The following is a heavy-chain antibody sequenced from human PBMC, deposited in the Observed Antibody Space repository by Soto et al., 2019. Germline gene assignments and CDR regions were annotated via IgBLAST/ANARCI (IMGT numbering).Heavy chain of an antibody. CDR3: ARGGRINMVWGGISRFDY. Sequence: QVQLVESGGGVVQPGRSLRLSCAASGFTFSSYGMHWVRQAPGKGLEWVVVIWYDGSNKYYADSVKGRFTISRDNSKNTLYRQMNSLRAEDTALYYCARGGRINMVWGGISRFDYWGQGTLVTVSS. D-gene: IGHD3-10*01. CDR2: IWYDGSNK. CDR1: GFTFSSYG. V-gene: IGHV3-33*01. J-gene: IGHJ4*02.